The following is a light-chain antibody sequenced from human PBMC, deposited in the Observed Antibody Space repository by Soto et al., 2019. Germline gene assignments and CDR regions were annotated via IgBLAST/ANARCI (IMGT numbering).Light chain of an antibody. CDR1: QSVSSSY. J-gene: IGKJ1*01. CDR3: QQDGSSSVA. CDR2: GAS. Sequence: EIVLTQSPGTLSLSPGERATLSCRASQSVSSSYLAWYQQKPGQAPRLLIYGASSRATGIPDRFSGSGSGTDFTLTISRLEPEDFAVYYCQQDGSSSVACGQGTKVEIK. V-gene: IGKV3-20*01.